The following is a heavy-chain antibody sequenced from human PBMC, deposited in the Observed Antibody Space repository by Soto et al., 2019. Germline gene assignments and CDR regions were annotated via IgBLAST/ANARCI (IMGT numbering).Heavy chain of an antibody. CDR3: ARDRVRSDTIFGVVTVYYYGMDV. CDR2: IYYSGST. J-gene: IGHJ6*02. Sequence: SETLSLTCTVSGGSISSGDYYWSWIRQPPGKGLEWIGYIYYSGSTYHNPSLKSRVTISVDTSKNQFSLKLSPVTAADTAVYYCARDRVRSDTIFGVVTVYYYGMDVWGQGTTVTVSS. D-gene: IGHD3-3*01. CDR1: GGSISSGDYY. V-gene: IGHV4-30-4*01.